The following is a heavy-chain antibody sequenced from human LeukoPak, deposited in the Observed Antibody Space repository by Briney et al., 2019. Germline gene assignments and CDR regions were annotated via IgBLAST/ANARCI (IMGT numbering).Heavy chain of an antibody. CDR1: GYTFTGYY. Sequence: GASVKVSCKASGYTFTGYYMHWVRQAPGQGLEWTGWINPNSGGTNYAQKFQGWVTMTRDTSISTAYMELSRLRSDDTAVYYCAREALGGVISVGAFDIWGQGTMVTVSS. CDR3: AREALGGVISVGAFDI. D-gene: IGHD3-16*01. J-gene: IGHJ3*02. V-gene: IGHV1-2*04. CDR2: INPNSGGT.